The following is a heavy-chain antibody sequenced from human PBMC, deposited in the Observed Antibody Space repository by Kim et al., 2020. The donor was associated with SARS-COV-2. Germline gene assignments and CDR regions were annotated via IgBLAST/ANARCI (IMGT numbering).Heavy chain of an antibody. Sequence: SETLSLTCAISGGSISGSYWSWFRQPAGKGLEWIGRIYSSANTDYSPSLKSRVTMSIDTSKNQFSLKLSSVTAADTAVYYCARIGYKRGDVWGQGTTVTVSS. CDR3: ARIGYKRGDV. CDR1: GGSISGSY. J-gene: IGHJ6*02. D-gene: IGHD1-20*01. CDR2: IYSSANT. V-gene: IGHV4-4*07.